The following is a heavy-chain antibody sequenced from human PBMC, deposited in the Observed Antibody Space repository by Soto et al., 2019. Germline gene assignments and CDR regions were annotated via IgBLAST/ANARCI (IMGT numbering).Heavy chain of an antibody. V-gene: IGHV3-33*01. Sequence: QVQLVESGGGVIQPGRSLSLSCAASGFTFSNYAIHWVRQAPGKGLEWVSIVWSEGSNKYYTDAVKGRFTISRDNSKNTVHLQMNSLSAEDTALYYCARDQTGSYPYNCFYPWCQGTLVTVSS. D-gene: IGHD1-26*01. CDR3: ARDQTGSYPYNCFYP. CDR2: VWSEGSNK. J-gene: IGHJ5*02. CDR1: GFTFSNYA.